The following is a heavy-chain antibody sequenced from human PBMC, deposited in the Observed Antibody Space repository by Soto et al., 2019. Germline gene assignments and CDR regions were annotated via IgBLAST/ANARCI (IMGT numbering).Heavy chain of an antibody. CDR1: GFTFSSYA. D-gene: IGHD5-18*01. J-gene: IGHJ6*02. CDR3: ARGVDTAMVSHSQYYYYGMDV. V-gene: IGHV3-64*02. Sequence: SLRLSCAASGFTFSSYAMHWVRQAPGKGLEYVSAISSNGGSTYYADSVKGRFTISRDNSKNTLYLQMGSLRAEDMAVYYCARGVDTAMVSHSQYYYYGMDVWGQGTTVTVS. CDR2: ISSNGGST.